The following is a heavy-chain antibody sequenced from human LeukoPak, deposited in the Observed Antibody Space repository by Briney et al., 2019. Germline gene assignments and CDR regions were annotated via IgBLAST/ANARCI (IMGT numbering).Heavy chain of an antibody. D-gene: IGHD2-21*02. CDR2: IFAGDSET. J-gene: IGHJ6*02. CDR3: ARVTVPLGYDGMDV. Sequence: GESLKISCQGPGYNFYKFWIAWVRQRPGQGLEWMGIIFAGDSETRYSPAFEGQVSMSVDESSSTAHLEWNSLKASDSAMYYCARVTVPLGYDGMDVWGRGTKVIVSS. V-gene: IGHV5-51*01. CDR1: GYNFYKFW.